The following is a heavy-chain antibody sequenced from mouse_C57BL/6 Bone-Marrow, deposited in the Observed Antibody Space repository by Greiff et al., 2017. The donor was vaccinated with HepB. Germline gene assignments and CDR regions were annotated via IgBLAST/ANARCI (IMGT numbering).Heavy chain of an antibody. CDR2: IYPSDSET. Sequence: QVQLQQPGAELVRPGSSVKLSCKASGYTFTSYWMDWVKQRPGQGLEWIGNIYPSDSETHYNQKFKDKATLTVYKSSSTAYMQLSSLTSEDSAVYYCARRSNYLYAMDYWGQGTSVSVSS. CDR3: ARRSNYLYAMDY. CDR1: GYTFTSYW. D-gene: IGHD2-5*01. J-gene: IGHJ4*01. V-gene: IGHV1-61*01.